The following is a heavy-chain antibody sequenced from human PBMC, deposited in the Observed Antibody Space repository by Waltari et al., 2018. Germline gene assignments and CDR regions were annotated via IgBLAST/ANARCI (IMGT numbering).Heavy chain of an antibody. CDR2: MYTSGST. Sequence: QVQLQESGPGLVKPSQTLSLTCTVSGGSISSGSYYWSWLRQPAGKGLEWIGRMYTSGSTNYNPSLKSRVTISVDTSKNQFSRKLSSVTAADTAVYYCARESYAYYFDYWGQGTLVTVSS. J-gene: IGHJ4*02. V-gene: IGHV4-61*02. D-gene: IGHD1-26*01. CDR1: GGSISSGSYY. CDR3: ARESYAYYFDY.